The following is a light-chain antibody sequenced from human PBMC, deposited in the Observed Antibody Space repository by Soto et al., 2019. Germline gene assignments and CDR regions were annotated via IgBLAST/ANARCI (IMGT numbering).Light chain of an antibody. V-gene: IGKV3-20*01. CDR1: QSVTSSY. J-gene: IGKJ4*01. Sequence: EIVLAQSPGTLSLSPGDRATLSCRASQSVTSSYLAWYQQRPGQAPRLLIYGASSRATGIPDRFSGSGSGTDFTLTISRLEPEDSAVYYCQQYGSSPLTFGGGTKVEIK. CDR2: GAS. CDR3: QQYGSSPLT.